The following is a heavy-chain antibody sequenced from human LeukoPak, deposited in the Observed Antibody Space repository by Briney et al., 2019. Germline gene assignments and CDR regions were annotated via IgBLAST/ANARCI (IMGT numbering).Heavy chain of an antibody. CDR3: AQGYLSGWYPS. CDR2: ISVDGKTA. Sequence: GGSLRLSCVVSGFSVSNSGMSWVRQAPGKGLDWISAISVDGKTAYYADSVKGRFIISRDNSKNTLYLQLSGLRAEDTAVYYCAQGYLSGWYPSWGQGSMVSVSS. J-gene: IGHJ5*02. CDR1: GFSVSNSG. D-gene: IGHD6-19*01. V-gene: IGHV3-23*01.